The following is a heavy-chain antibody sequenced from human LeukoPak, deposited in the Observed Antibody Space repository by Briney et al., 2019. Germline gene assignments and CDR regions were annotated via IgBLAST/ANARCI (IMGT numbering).Heavy chain of an antibody. CDR3: ARGRLDIVVVPAAILPYYYYGMDV. CDR2: ISYDGNDK. D-gene: IGHD2-2*02. V-gene: IGHV3-30*03. CDR1: GFTFSSYG. J-gene: IGHJ6*02. Sequence: PGRSLRLSCAASGFTFSSYGLHWVRQAPGKGLEWVTMISYDGNDKYYADSVKGRFTISRDNSKNTLYLQMNSLRAEDTAVYYCARGRLDIVVVPAAILPYYYYGMDVWGQGTTVTVSS.